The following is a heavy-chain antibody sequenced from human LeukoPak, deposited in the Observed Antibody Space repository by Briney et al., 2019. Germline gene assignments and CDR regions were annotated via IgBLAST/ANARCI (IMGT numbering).Heavy chain of an antibody. J-gene: IGHJ6*02. CDR2: ISYSGANS. Sequence: GGSLRLSCAASGFTFSGSAMSWVRQAPGEGLEWVSLISYSGANSYYTDSVRGRFTISRDNSKDTLFLQMNSLRAEDTAIYYCARDSDTETGWYYYGMDVWGQGTTVTVSS. V-gene: IGHV3-23*01. D-gene: IGHD2-8*02. CDR3: ARDSDTETGWYYYGMDV. CDR1: GFTFSGSA.